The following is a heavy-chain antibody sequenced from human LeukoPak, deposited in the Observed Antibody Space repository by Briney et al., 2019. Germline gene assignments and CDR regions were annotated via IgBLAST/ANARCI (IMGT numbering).Heavy chain of an antibody. CDR2: IKSKSNGGTT. D-gene: IGHD3-9*01. V-gene: IGHV3-15*01. CDR1: GFTFNNSW. Sequence: GGSLRLSCAASGFTFNNSWMSWVRQAPGKGLEWVGRIKSKSNGGTTDYAAPVKGRFTISRDDSKDTEYLQINILQTEDTVLYYCTAVDFSGYYSDDGYYYFDYWGQGTLVTVSS. J-gene: IGHJ4*02. CDR3: TAVDFSGYYSDDGYYYFDY.